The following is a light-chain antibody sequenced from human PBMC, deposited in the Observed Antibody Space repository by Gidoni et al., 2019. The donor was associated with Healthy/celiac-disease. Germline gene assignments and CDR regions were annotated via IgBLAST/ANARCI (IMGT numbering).Light chain of an antibody. Sequence: SYVLRQPPSVSVAPGQTARITRGGNDIGSKSVHWYQQKPGQAPGLVVSDDSDRPSGIPERFSCSNSGNTATLTISRVEAGDEADYYCQVWDSSSDHVVFGGGTKLTVL. CDR2: DDS. CDR1: DIGSKS. V-gene: IGLV3-21*02. CDR3: QVWDSSSDHVV. J-gene: IGLJ2*01.